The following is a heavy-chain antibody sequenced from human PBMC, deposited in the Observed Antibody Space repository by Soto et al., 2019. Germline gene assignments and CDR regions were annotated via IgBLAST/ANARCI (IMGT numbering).Heavy chain of an antibody. CDR2: VIPIFGTV. CDR1: GGTFSNHA. CDR3: AREEQLGGLDQ. V-gene: IGHV1-69*06. Sequence: QVQLVQSGAEMKKPESSVKVSCRASGGTFSNHAISWVRQAPGQGLEWMGSVIPIFGTVNYAQNFQGRVIITADRSTSTAHMELSSLRSGDTAMYYCAREEQLGGLDQWGQGTLVTVSS. D-gene: IGHD1-26*01. J-gene: IGHJ4*02.